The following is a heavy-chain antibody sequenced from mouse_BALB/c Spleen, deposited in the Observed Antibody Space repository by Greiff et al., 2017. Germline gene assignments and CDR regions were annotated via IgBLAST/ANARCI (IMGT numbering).Heavy chain of an antibody. Sequence: EVQLVESGGGLVKPGGSLKLSCAASGFTFSSYAMSWVRQTPEKRLEWVASISSGGSTYYPDSVKGRFTISRDNARNILYLQMSSLRSEDTAMYYCARGGGKAYYAMDYWGQGTSVTVSS. CDR1: GFTFSSYA. V-gene: IGHV5-6-5*01. J-gene: IGHJ4*01. CDR3: ARGGGKAYYAMDY. CDR2: ISSGGST. D-gene: IGHD2-1*01.